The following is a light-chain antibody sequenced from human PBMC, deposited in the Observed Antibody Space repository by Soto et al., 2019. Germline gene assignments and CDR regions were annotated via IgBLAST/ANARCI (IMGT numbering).Light chain of an antibody. J-gene: IGKJ5*01. Sequence: DIQMTQSPSFLSASVGDRVTITCRASQGISSYLAWYQQKPGKAPKLLIYAASTLQSGVPSRFSGSGSGTEFTLTISSLQPEDFATHYCQQLNSYPITFGQGTRLAIK. CDR2: AAS. CDR1: QGISSY. CDR3: QQLNSYPIT. V-gene: IGKV1-9*01.